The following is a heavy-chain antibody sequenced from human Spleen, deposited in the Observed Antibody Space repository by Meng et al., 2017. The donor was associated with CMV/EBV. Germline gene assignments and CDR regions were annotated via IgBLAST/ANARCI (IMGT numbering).Heavy chain of an antibody. Sequence: SVKVSCKASGGTFSSNTINWVRQAPGQGLEWMGGHIPILRMTNYAQNFKGRVTITADKSTSTAYMELSSLRSEDTAVYYCARGGDRITMVRGLYYFDYWGQGTLVTVSS. CDR1: GGTFSSNT. J-gene: IGHJ4*02. D-gene: IGHD3-10*01. CDR3: ARGGDRITMVRGLYYFDY. CDR2: HIPILRMT. V-gene: IGHV1-69*10.